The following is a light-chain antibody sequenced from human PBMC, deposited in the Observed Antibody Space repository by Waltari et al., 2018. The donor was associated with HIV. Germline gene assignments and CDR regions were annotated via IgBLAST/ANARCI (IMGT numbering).Light chain of an antibody. CDR3: QSADSSGNYQV. V-gene: IGLV3-25*03. Sequence: SYELTQPPSVSVSPGQTARITCSGDALPNQYAYWYQQKPGQAPVLVIYKDSERPSGIPERFSGPSSGTTVTLTISGVQAEDEADYYCQSADSSGNYQVFGGGTKLTVL. CDR2: KDS. CDR1: ALPNQY. J-gene: IGLJ3*02.